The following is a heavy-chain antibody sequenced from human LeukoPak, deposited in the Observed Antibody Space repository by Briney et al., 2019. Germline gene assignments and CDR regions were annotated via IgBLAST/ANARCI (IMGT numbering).Heavy chain of an antibody. D-gene: IGHD6-13*01. J-gene: IGHJ4*02. CDR2: IYWDDDK. CDR3: AHRGSSCWYY. V-gene: IGHV2-5*02. CDR1: GSSLSTRRVG. Sequence: ESGPTLAKPTHTLTLSCTISGSSLSTRRVGGGWIRQPPGKVLEWLALIYWDDDKRYSPSLKSRLTITKDTSKNQVVRTMTNRDPVDTATYYCAHRGSSCWYYGGQGTLVTVSS.